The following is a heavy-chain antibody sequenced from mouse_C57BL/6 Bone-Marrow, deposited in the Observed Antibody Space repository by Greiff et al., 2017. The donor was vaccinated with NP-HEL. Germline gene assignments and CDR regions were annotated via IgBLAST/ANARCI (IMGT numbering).Heavy chain of an antibody. D-gene: IGHD2-2*01. V-gene: IGHV1-64*01. CDR3: ARSGGYLAWFAY. J-gene: IGHJ3*01. CDR2: IHPNSGST. Sequence: QVQLKQPGAELVKPGASVKLSCKASGYTFTSYWMHWVKQRPGQGLEWIGMIHPNSGSTNYNEKFKSKATLTVDKSSSTAYMQLSSLTSEDSAVYYCARSGGYLAWFAYWGQGTLVTVSA. CDR1: GYTFTSYW.